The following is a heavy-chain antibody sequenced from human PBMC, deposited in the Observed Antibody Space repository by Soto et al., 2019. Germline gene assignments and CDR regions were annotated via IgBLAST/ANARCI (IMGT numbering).Heavy chain of an antibody. CDR2: ISSDGSNE. V-gene: IGHV3-30*03. Sequence: PGGSLRLSCVASGVTFSSYCMYWVRQAPGKGLEWVAVISSDGSNEYYADSVTPRITVSRDNYKRTMSLQLDSLRPENTAVYYCATEVFTGYDYKSFHYHVVAVWGPGPTVTAP. CDR3: ATEVFTGYDYKSFHYHVVAV. D-gene: IGHD3-9*01. CDR1: GVTFSSYC. J-gene: IGHJ6*02.